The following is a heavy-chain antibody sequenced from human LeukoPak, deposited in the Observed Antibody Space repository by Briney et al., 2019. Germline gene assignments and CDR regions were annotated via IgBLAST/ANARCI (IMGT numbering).Heavy chain of an antibody. D-gene: IGHD3-10*01. CDR2: IYYSGST. CDR1: GGSISSYY. V-gene: IGHV4-59*01. J-gene: IGHJ3*02. Sequence: SETLSLTCTVSGGSISSYYWSWIRQPPGKGLEWIGYIYYSGSTNYNPSLKSRVTISVDTSKNQFSLKLSSVTAADTAVYYCARGRRASAFDIWGQGTMVTVSS. CDR3: ARGRRASAFDI.